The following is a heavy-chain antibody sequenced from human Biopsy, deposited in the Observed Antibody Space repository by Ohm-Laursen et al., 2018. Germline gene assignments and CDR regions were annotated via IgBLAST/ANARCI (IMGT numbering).Heavy chain of an antibody. Sequence: SLRLSCAASGFSFSDNYMGWVRQAPGKGLEWVAAIWYDGSNKNYADSVKGRFTISRDNSKNTLYLQMNSLRGEDTAVYYCAKCMTGGSNYYFHHCGQGTLVTVSS. V-gene: IGHV3-33*03. CDR2: IWYDGSNK. D-gene: IGHD2-8*01. CDR3: AKCMTGGSNYYFHH. J-gene: IGHJ4*02. CDR1: GFSFSDNY.